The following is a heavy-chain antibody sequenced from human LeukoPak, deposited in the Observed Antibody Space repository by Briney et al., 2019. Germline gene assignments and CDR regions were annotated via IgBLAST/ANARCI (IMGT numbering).Heavy chain of an antibody. CDR3: ARVKIAYYYDSRDAFDY. V-gene: IGHV1-18*01. Sequence: GASVTVSCKASGYTFTSNGISWVRQAPGQGLEWMGWISAYNGNTNYAQKLRDRVTMTVDTSATTAYMELRSLRSDDTAVYYCARVKIAYYYDSRDAFDYWGQGTLVTVSS. D-gene: IGHD3-22*01. CDR2: ISAYNGNT. CDR1: GYTFTSNG. J-gene: IGHJ4*02.